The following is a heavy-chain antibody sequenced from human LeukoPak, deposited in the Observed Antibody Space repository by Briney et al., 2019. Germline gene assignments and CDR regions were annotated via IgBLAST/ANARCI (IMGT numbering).Heavy chain of an antibody. CDR3: ARVQCSGATCPGGPFDI. J-gene: IGHJ3*02. V-gene: IGHV3-30*10. D-gene: IGHD2-15*01. CDR2: VSYDGDIQ. CDR1: GFTFSTYV. Sequence: GGSLRLSCAASGFTFSTYVMHWVRQAPGKGLEWVAGVSYDGDIQYYTDSVRGRFTISRDNSENTLFLQMNSLRPEDTAVFFCARVQCSGATCPGGPFDIWGQGTMVSVSS.